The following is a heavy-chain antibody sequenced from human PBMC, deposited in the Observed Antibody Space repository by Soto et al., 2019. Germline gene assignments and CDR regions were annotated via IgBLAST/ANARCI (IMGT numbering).Heavy chain of an antibody. J-gene: IGHJ6*02. Sequence: ASVKVSFKASGYTFTSYGISWVRQAPGQGLEWMGWIGAYNGNTNYAQKLQGRVTMTTDTSTSTAYMELRSLRSDDTAVYYCATDCSSTSCLGYYGMDVWGQGTTVTVSS. V-gene: IGHV1-18*04. D-gene: IGHD2-2*01. CDR2: IGAYNGNT. CDR1: GYTFTSYG. CDR3: ATDCSSTSCLGYYGMDV.